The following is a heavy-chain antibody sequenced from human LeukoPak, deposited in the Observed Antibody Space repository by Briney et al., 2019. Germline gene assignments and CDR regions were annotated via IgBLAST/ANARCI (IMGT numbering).Heavy chain of an antibody. CDR1: GGSINSYY. CDR2: IYYSGST. D-gene: IGHD5-24*01. J-gene: IGHJ4*02. V-gene: IGHV4-59*08. CDR3: ARLYLPATRFDY. Sequence: PSETLSLTCTVSGGSINSYYWSWIRQPPGKGLEWIGYIYYSGSTNYNPSLKSRVTISIDTSKNQFSLKLTSVTAADTAVYYCARLYLPATRFDYWGQGTLVTVSS.